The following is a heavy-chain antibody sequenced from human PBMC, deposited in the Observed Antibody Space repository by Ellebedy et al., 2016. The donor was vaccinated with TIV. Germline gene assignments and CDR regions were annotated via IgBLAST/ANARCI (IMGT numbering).Heavy chain of an antibody. D-gene: IGHD4-11*01. J-gene: IGHJ5*02. Sequence: AASVKVSCKASGYTFTSYFMHWLRQAPGQGLEWMGIINPSGGSPTHAQKLQGRVNMTRDTSTSTVYMELSSLRSEDTAVYYCASSLDYGNYGWFDPWGQGTLVTVSS. CDR3: ASSLDYGNYGWFDP. CDR1: GYTFTSYF. CDR2: INPSGGSP. V-gene: IGHV1-46*04.